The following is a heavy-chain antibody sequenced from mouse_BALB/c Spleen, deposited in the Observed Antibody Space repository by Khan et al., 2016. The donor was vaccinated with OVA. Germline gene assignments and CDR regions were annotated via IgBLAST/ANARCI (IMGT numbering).Heavy chain of an antibody. CDR3: ATSYFYGYYFDY. Sequence: EVKLVESGGGLVQPGGSRKLSCAASGFTFSNYGMHWVRQAPEKGLEWVAFISGDTSPIYYAEAVRGRFTISRDNPQNTLFLQMTSLMSEDTAWYYYATSYFYGYYFDYWGPGTTLTVSS. J-gene: IGHJ2*01. D-gene: IGHD1-1*01. CDR2: ISGDTSPI. V-gene: IGHV5-17*02. CDR1: GFTFSNYG.